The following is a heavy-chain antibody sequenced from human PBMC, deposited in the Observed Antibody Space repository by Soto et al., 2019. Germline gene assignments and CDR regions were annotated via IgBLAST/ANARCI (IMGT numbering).Heavy chain of an antibody. Sequence: LLRVSWAAVWFTFGGLAMRRVRKAPGKGLEWVSAISGSGGSTYYADSVKGRFTISRDNSKNTLYLQMNSLRAEDTAVYYCAKGYYDYVYDAFDIWGQGTMVTVSS. CDR2: ISGSGGST. J-gene: IGHJ3*02. D-gene: IGHD3-16*01. CDR1: WFTFGGLA. V-gene: IGHV3-23*01. CDR3: AKGYYDYVYDAFDI.